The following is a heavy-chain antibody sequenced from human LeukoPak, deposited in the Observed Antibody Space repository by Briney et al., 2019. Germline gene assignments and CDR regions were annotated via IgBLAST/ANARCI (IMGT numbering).Heavy chain of an antibody. CDR1: GGTFSSYA. D-gene: IGHD3-3*01. CDR2: IIPILGIA. J-gene: IGHJ4*02. Sequence: GASVKVSCKASGGTFSSYAISWVRQAPGQGLEWMGRIIPILGIANYAQKFQGRVTITADKSTSTAYMDLNSLRSEDTAVYYCARGVHSVGFNYWGQGTLVTVSS. V-gene: IGHV1-69*04. CDR3: ARGVHSVGFNY.